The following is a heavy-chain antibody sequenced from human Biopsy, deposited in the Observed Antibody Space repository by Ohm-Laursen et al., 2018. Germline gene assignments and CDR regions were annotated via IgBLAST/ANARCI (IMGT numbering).Heavy chain of an antibody. CDR1: GASVKTSGYF. J-gene: IGHJ2*01. V-gene: IGHV4-31*03. CDR2: ISYNERT. D-gene: IGHD3-9*01. Sequence: TLSLTCSVSGASVKTSGYFWAWIRQRPGKGLEWIEYISYNERTHYSPSLTSRLAISFDTSNNRISLQLRSVSVADTAVYYCVREPKTGTAEAWYFDLWGRGSPVTVPS. CDR3: VREPKTGTAEAWYFDL.